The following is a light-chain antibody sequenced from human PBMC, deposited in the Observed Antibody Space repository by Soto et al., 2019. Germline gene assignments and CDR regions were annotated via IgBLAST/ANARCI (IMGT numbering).Light chain of an antibody. CDR1: QGISSY. V-gene: IGKV1-8*01. CDR2: AAS. Sequence: AVRRTQSPSSLSASTGDRVTITCRASQGISSYLAWYQQKPGKAPKLLIYAASTLQSGVPSRFSGSGSGTDFTLTISCLQSEDFATYYCQQYYIYPLTFGGGTKVDNK. CDR3: QQYYIYPLT. J-gene: IGKJ4*01.